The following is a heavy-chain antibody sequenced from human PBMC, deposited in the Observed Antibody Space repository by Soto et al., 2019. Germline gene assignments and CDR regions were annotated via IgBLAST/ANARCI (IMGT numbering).Heavy chain of an antibody. Sequence: SGPTLVNPTQTLTLTCTFSGFSPSTSGMCVSWIRQPPGKALEWLARIDWDDDKYYSTSLKTRLTISKDTSKNQVVLTMANMDAVDTATYYCARLIRDATRCHLDYEYYYYGMDVGGQGTTVTFSS. D-gene: IGHD3-16*01. CDR2: IDWDDDK. CDR1: GFSPSTSGMC. V-gene: IGHV2-70*11. J-gene: IGHJ6*02. CDR3: ARLIRDATRCHLDYEYYYYGMDV.